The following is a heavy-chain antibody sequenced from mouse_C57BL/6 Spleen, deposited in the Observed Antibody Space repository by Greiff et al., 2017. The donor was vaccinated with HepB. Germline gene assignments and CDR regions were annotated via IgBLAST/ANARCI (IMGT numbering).Heavy chain of an antibody. J-gene: IGHJ4*01. Sequence: QVQLQQSGPELVKPGASVKISCKASGYAFSSSWMNWVKQRPGKGLVWIGRIYPGDGDTNYNGKFKGKATLTADKSSSTAYMQLSSLTSEDSAVYFCARFYLLPMDHWGQGTSVTVSS. V-gene: IGHV1-82*01. D-gene: IGHD2-1*01. CDR1: GYAFSSSW. CDR2: IYPGDGDT. CDR3: ARFYLLPMDH.